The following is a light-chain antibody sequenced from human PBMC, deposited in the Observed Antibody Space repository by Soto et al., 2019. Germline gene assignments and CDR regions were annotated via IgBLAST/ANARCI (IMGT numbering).Light chain of an antibody. CDR3: QQYNNWPPDT. CDR1: QSVNNK. Sequence: EIILTQSPASLSVSPGERATLSCRASQSVNNKLAWYQQKRGQAPRLLIYGASTRATGIPGRFRGSGSGTEFTLTITSLQSDDFAVYFCQQYNNWPPDTFGQGTKLEIK. V-gene: IGKV3-15*01. CDR2: GAS. J-gene: IGKJ2*01.